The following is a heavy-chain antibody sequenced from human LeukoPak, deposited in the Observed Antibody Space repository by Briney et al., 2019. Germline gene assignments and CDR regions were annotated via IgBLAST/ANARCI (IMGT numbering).Heavy chain of an antibody. D-gene: IGHD3-9*01. CDR1: GFTFNTFN. Sequence: GGSLRLSCAASGFTFNTFNMNWVRQAPGKGLEWVSSITSGGDYIYYADSVKGRFTTSRDNAKNSLYLQLNSLRVEDTAVYYCARGHYDVLAASYKWTPDYWGQGTLVTVSS. CDR3: ARGHYDVLAASYKWTPDY. V-gene: IGHV3-21*01. J-gene: IGHJ4*02. CDR2: ITSGGDYI.